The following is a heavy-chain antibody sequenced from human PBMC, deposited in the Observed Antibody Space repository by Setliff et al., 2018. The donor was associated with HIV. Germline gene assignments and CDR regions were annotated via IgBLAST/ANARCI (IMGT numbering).Heavy chain of an antibody. J-gene: IGHJ4*02. CDR2: VNTSGSS. Sequence: PSETLSLTCDVSGGSISDFYWSWIRQSPRWGLEWIGYVNTSGSSNYNLSLKSRATISVDTSTNQFSLKLTSLTAADTAVYYCVRGGTGWLRGLFDYWGRGILVTVSS. D-gene: IGHD5-12*01. V-gene: IGHV4-4*08. CDR1: GGSISDFY. CDR3: VRGGTGWLRGLFDY.